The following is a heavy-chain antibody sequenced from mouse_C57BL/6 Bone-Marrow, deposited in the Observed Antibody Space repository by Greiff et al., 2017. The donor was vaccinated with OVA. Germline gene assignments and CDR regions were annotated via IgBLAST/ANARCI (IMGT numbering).Heavy chain of an antibody. CDR2: IHPSDSDT. V-gene: IGHV1-74*01. CDR1: GYTFTSYW. J-gene: IGHJ4*01. D-gene: IGHD6-1*01. Sequence: QVHVKQPGAELVKPGASVKVSCKASGYTFTSYWMHWVKQRPGQGLEWIGRIHPSDSDTNYNHKFKGKATLTVDKSSSTTYMQLSSLTSEDSAVYNCVRAGSSSYEYYAMDYWGQGTTVTVSS. CDR3: VRAGSSSYEYYAMDY.